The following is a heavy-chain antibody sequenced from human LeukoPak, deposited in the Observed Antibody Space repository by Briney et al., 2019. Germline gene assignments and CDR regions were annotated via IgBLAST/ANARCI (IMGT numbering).Heavy chain of an antibody. CDR2: ISSSSSHI. Sequence: RGSLRLSCAASGFTFSSYSMTWVRQAPGKGLEWVSSISSSSSHIYYADSVKGRFTISRDNAKNSLYLQMNSLRAEDTAVYYCARDLSYYGSGSYYFDYWGQGTLVTVSS. CDR3: ARDLSYYGSGSYYFDY. V-gene: IGHV3-21*01. D-gene: IGHD3-10*01. J-gene: IGHJ4*02. CDR1: GFTFSSYS.